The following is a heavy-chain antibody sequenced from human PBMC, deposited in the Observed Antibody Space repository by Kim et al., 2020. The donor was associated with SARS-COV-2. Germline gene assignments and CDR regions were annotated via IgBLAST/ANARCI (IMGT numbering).Heavy chain of an antibody. Sequence: ASVKVSCKASGYTFTSYGISWVRQAPGQGLEWMGWISAYNGNTNYAQKLQGRGTMTTDTSTSTAYMELRSLRSDDTAVYYCARDDVDIVATIGDAFDIWGQGTMVTVSS. J-gene: IGHJ3*02. D-gene: IGHD5-12*01. CDR1: GYTFTSYG. CDR3: ARDDVDIVATIGDAFDI. CDR2: ISAYNGNT. V-gene: IGHV1-18*01.